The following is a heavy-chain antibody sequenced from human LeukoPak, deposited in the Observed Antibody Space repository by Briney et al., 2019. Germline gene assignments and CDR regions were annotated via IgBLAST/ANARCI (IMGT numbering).Heavy chain of an antibody. V-gene: IGHV4-39*02. Sequence: SETLSLTCIVSGGSISSISSNNYHWGWIRQPPGKGLEWIGSIYYSGSTYYNPSLKSRVTISVDTSKNQFSLKLSSVTAADTALYYCAREMGVVTAHSIDVWGQGTTVTVSS. D-gene: IGHD4-23*01. J-gene: IGHJ6*02. CDR3: AREMGVVTAHSIDV. CDR1: GGSISSISSNNYH. CDR2: IYYSGST.